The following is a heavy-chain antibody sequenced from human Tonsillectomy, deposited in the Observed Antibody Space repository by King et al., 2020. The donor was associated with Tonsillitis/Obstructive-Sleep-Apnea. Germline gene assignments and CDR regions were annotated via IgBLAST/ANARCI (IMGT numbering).Heavy chain of an antibody. Sequence: VQLQQWGAGLLKPSETLSLTCAVYGGSFSGYYWSWIRQPPGKGLEWIGEINHSGSTNYNPSLKSRVTISVDTSKSQFSLKLSSVTAADTAVYYCARHYCSSTSCYFYYLGQGTLVTVSS. V-gene: IGHV4-34*01. J-gene: IGHJ4*02. D-gene: IGHD2-2*01. CDR2: INHSGST. CDR3: ARHYCSSTSCYFYY. CDR1: GGSFSGYY.